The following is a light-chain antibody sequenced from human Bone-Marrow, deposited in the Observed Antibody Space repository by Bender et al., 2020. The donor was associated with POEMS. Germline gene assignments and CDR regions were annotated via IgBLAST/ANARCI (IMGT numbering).Light chain of an antibody. Sequence: QSVLTQPPSASWTPGQSVIISCSGTDSNFGGNNVNWYQHLPGTAPRLLIFGNNKRPAGVPDRFSGSKSGTSASLAISGLQAEDEAVYYCSSYTTTNTWVFGGGTKLTVL. V-gene: IGLV1-44*01. CDR2: GNN. CDR3: SSYTTTNTWV. CDR1: DSNFGGNN. J-gene: IGLJ3*02.